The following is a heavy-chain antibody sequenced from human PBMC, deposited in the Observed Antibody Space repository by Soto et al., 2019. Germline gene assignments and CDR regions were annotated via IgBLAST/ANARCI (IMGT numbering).Heavy chain of an antibody. CDR3: ARSSWLVLSYYYGMDV. D-gene: IGHD6-19*01. V-gene: IGHV1-3*01. CDR2: INAGSGAT. J-gene: IGHJ6*02. Sequence: ASVKVSCKTSGYTFTSYAVHWVRQAPGQRLEWMGWINAGSGATKYSQNFQDRVTITRDTSATTAYMELSGLRSEDTAVYYCARSSWLVLSYYYGMDVWGQGTTVTVSS. CDR1: GYTFTSYA.